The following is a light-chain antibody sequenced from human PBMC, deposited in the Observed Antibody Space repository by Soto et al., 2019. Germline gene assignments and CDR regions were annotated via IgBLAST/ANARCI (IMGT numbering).Light chain of an antibody. J-gene: IGLJ1*01. V-gene: IGLV2-14*01. CDR3: SSYTSSRGV. CDR2: EVS. Sequence: QSALTQPASVSGSPGQSITISCTGTSSDVGGYNYVSWCQQHPGKAPKLMIYEVSNRPSGVSNRFSGSKSGNTASLTISGLQAEDEADYYCSSYTSSRGVFGTGTKLTVL. CDR1: SSDVGGYNY.